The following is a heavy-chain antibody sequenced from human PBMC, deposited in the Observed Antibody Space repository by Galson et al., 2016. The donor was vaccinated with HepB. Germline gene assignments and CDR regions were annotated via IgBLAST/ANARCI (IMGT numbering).Heavy chain of an antibody. CDR1: GFTFSNFA. V-gene: IGHV3-33*06. J-gene: IGHJ5*01. Sequence: SLRLSCAASGFTFSNFAMHWVRQAPGKGLEWVAVIWYDGTSNCYVDSVKGRFTIPRDNSKNTLNLQMNSLRAEDTAVYYCAKVATPNRNYENWFDSWGQGTLVTVSS. CDR2: IWYDGTSN. D-gene: IGHD4-11*01. CDR3: AKVATPNRNYENWFDS.